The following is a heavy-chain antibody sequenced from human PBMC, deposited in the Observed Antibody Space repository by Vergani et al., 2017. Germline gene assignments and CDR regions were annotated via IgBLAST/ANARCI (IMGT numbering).Heavy chain of an antibody. CDR2: IKSKTDGGTT. J-gene: IGHJ4*02. V-gene: IGHV3-15*01. D-gene: IGHD6-19*01. CDR3: TTDGIAVAGLGFDY. Sequence: EVQLVESGGGLVKPGGSLRLSCAASGFTFSNAWMSWVRQAPGKGLEWVGRIKSKTDGGTTEYAAPVKGRFTISRDDTKNTLYLQMNSLKTEDTAVYYCTTDGIAVAGLGFDYWGQGTLVTVSS. CDR1: GFTFSNAW.